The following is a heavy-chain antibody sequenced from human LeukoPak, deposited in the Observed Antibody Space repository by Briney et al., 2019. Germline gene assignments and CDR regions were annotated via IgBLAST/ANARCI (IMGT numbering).Heavy chain of an antibody. D-gene: IGHD5-12*01. V-gene: IGHV3-48*03. Sequence: PGGSLRLSCAASGFNFRSYEMNWVRQAPGKGLEWISYVGISSGNTKYADSVKGRFTISGDSAKNSVFLQMNSLRVEDTAVYYCARDHRYAFDNWGQGTLVTVSS. J-gene: IGHJ4*02. CDR3: ARDHRYAFDN. CDR2: VGISSGNT. CDR1: GFNFRSYE.